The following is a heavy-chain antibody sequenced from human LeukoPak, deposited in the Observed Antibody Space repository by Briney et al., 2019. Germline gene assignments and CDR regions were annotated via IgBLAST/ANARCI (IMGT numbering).Heavy chain of an antibody. Sequence: ASVKVSCKASGYTFTSYYMHWVRQAPGQGLEWMGIINPLGGSTSYAQKFQGRVSMTRDTSTSTLYLDLNSLRSDDAAMYYCVRGAEVVVVNMSQDFEHWGQGTLVTVSS. CDR3: VRGAEVVVVNMSQDFEH. CDR2: INPLGGST. D-gene: IGHD2-2*01. V-gene: IGHV1-46*01. CDR1: GYTFTSYY. J-gene: IGHJ1*01.